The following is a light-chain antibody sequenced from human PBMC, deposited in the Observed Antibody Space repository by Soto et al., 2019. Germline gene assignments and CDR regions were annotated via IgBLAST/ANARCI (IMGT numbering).Light chain of an antibody. CDR2: GAS. CDR3: QQYGSSPIN. Sequence: EIVMTQSPGTLSLSPGERATLSCRASQSVSSSYLAWYQQKPGQAPRLLIYGASSRATGIPDRFSGSGSGTDFTITISRLEPEDFAVYYCQQYGSSPINFGPGTKVDIK. J-gene: IGKJ3*01. V-gene: IGKV3-20*01. CDR1: QSVSSSY.